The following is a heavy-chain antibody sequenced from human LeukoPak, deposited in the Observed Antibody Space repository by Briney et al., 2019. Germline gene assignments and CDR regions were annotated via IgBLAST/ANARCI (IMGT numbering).Heavy chain of an antibody. J-gene: IGHJ4*02. CDR1: GFTFSSYE. CDR2: ISSSGSTM. D-gene: IGHD3-9*01. Sequence: PGGSLRLSCAASGFTFSSYEMNWVRQAPGKGLEWVSYISSSGSTMYYADSVKGRFTISRDNAKNSLYLQMNSLRAEDTAVYYCARAFGNYDILTGYYNPPHFDYWGQGTLVTVSS. V-gene: IGHV3-48*03. CDR3: ARAFGNYDILTGYYNPPHFDY.